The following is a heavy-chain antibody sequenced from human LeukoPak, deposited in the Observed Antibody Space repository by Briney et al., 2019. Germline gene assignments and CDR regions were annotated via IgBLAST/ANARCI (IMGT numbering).Heavy chain of an antibody. CDR2: ISSSGGGT. V-gene: IGHV3-23*01. Sequence: GGSLRLSCAASGFTFSSYAMSWVRQAPGKGLEWVSAISSSGGGTYYADSVKGRFTISRDNSKNTLYLQMNSLRAEDTAVYYCAKARGGYSGYADYWGQGTLVTVSS. J-gene: IGHJ4*02. CDR1: GFTFSSYA. CDR3: AKARGGYSGYADY. D-gene: IGHD5-12*01.